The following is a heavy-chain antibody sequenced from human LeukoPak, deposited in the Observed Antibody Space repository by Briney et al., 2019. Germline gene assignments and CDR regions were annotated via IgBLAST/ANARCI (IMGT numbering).Heavy chain of an antibody. CDR1: GGSISSGGYY. CDR2: IHFSGST. J-gene: IGHJ5*02. CDR3: ARLPTGFPNWFDP. Sequence: SETLSLTCTVSGGSISSGGYYWGWIRQPPGKGLEWIGNIHFSGSTYYNPSLKSRVTISVDTSKDQFSLILSSVTAADTAVYYCARLPTGFPNWFDPWGQGALVTVSS. V-gene: IGHV4-39*01. D-gene: IGHD3-9*01.